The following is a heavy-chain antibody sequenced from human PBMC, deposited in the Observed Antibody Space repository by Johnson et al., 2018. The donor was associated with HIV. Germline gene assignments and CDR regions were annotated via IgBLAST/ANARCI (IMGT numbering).Heavy chain of an antibody. CDR3: AREALDGPGDDAFDI. CDR2: ISYDGSNK. V-gene: IGHV3-30*03. J-gene: IGHJ3*02. Sequence: QVQLVESGGGLVQPGGSLRLSCAASGFTFTSYWMSWVRQAPGKGLEWVAVISYDGSNKYYADSVKGRFTISRDNSKNTLYLQMNSLRAEDTAVYYCAREALDGPGDDAFDIWGQGTMVTVSS. D-gene: IGHD5-24*01. CDR1: GFTFTSYW.